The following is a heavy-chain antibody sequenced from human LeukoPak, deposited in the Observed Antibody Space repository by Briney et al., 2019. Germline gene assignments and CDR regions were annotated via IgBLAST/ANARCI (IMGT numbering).Heavy chain of an antibody. Sequence: QTGGSLRLSCAASGFTFSSYAMSWVRQAPGKGLEWVSAISCSGGSTYYADSVKGRFTISRDNSKNTLYLQMNSLRAEDTAVYYCAKDIRISYYDSSGYGDYWGQGTLVTVSS. CDR3: AKDIRISYYDSSGYGDY. D-gene: IGHD3-22*01. CDR1: GFTFSSYA. V-gene: IGHV3-23*01. J-gene: IGHJ4*02. CDR2: ISCSGGST.